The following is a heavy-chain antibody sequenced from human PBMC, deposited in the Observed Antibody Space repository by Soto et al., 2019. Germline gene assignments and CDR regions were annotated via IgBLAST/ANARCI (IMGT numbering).Heavy chain of an antibody. V-gene: IGHV1-69*13. D-gene: IGHD3-16*02. CDR2: IIPIFGTA. CDR1: GGTFSSYA. J-gene: IGHJ5*02. Sequence: GASVKVSCKASGGTFSSYAISWVRQAPGQGLEWMGGIIPIFGTANYAQKFQGRVTITADESTSTAYMELSSLRSEDTAVYYCARVNDYVWGSYRYNWFDPWGQGTLVTVSS. CDR3: ARVNDYVWGSYRYNWFDP.